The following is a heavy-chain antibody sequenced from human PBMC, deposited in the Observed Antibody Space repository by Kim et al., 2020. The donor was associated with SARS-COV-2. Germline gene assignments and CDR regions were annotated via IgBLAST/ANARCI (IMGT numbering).Heavy chain of an antibody. CDR3: GRQVCGGDCYSWVYYYGMDI. J-gene: IGHJ6*01. V-gene: IGHV1-18*04. Sequence: ASVKVSCKASGYTFTSYGISWVRQAPGQGLEWMGWISAYNGNTNYAQKLQDRVTMTPDTSTSTAYMGLRNLRSDDTAVCYCGRQVCGGDCYSWVYYYGMDIWGEG. CDR1: GYTFTSYG. D-gene: IGHD2-21*02. CDR2: ISAYNGNT.